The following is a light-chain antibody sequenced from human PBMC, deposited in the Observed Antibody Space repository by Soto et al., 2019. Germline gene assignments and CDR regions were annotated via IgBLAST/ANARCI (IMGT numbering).Light chain of an antibody. V-gene: IGLV2-8*01. CDR2: EVS. CDR3: SSYAGSNNVV. Sequence: QSVLTQPPSASGSPGQSVTISCTGTSSDVGGYNYVSWSQQHPGKAPKLMIYEVSKRPSGVPDRFSGSKSGNTASLTVSGHQAEDEADYYCSSYAGSNNVVFGGGTKLTVL. CDR1: SSDVGGYNY. J-gene: IGLJ2*01.